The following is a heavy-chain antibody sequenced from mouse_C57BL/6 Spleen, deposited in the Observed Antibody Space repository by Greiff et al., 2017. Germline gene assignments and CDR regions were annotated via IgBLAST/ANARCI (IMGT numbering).Heavy chain of an antibody. CDR2: IYPRAGST. D-gene: IGHD2-5*01. J-gene: IGHJ3*01. V-gene: IGHV1-85*01. CDR3: AREYYSNYPGFAY. Sequence: VQLQQSGPELVKPGASVKLSCKASGYTFTSYDINWVKQRPGQGLEWIGWIYPRAGSTTYNEKFKGKATLTVVTSSSTAYMELHSLTSEDSAVYFCAREYYSNYPGFAYWGQGTLVTVSA. CDR1: GYTFTSYD.